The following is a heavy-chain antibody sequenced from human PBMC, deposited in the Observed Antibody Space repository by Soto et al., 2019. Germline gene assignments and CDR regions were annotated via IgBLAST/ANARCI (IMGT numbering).Heavy chain of an antibody. CDR2: IYYAGDT. Sequence: QMQLQESGPGLVKPSETLSLTCTVSGGSISSSSYYWGWIRQSPGKGLEWIGSIYYAGDTQYNPSLKSRVTLSVDRSINQFSLKVTSVTAADTAVYYCARQDATMGYYAFWSGFPVAHWGQGTLVTDSS. CDR3: ARQDATMGYYAFWSGFPVAH. D-gene: IGHD3-3*01. V-gene: IGHV4-39*01. CDR1: GGSISSSSYY. J-gene: IGHJ4*02.